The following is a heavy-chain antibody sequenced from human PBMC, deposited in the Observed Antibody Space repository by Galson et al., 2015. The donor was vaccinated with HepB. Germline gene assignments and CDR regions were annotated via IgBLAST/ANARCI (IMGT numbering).Heavy chain of an antibody. D-gene: IGHD3-22*01. Sequence: ETLSLTCTVSGGSISSSSYYWGWIRQPPGKGLEWIGSIYYSGSTYYNPSLKSRVTISVDTSKNQFSLKLSSVTAADTAVYYCARIRITMIPAFDIWGQGTMVTVSS. J-gene: IGHJ3*02. CDR3: ARIRITMIPAFDI. CDR2: IYYSGST. CDR1: GGSISSSSYY. V-gene: IGHV4-39*01.